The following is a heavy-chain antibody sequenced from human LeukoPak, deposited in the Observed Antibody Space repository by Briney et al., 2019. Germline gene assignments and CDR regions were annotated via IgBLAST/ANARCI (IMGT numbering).Heavy chain of an antibody. Sequence: PSQTLSLTCTVSGGSISSGSYYWSWIRQPAGKGLEWIGRIYTSGSTNYNPSLKSRVTMSVDTSKNQFSLKLSSVTAADTAVYYCARVYPATYYYYYYMDVWGKGTTVTVSS. CDR2: IYTSGST. V-gene: IGHV4-61*02. D-gene: IGHD2-15*01. J-gene: IGHJ6*03. CDR3: ARVYPATYYYYYYMDV. CDR1: GGSISSGSYY.